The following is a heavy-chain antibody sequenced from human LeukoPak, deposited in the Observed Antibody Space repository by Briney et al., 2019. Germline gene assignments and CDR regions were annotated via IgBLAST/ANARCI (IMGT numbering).Heavy chain of an antibody. CDR3: ARSRELRNWFDP. V-gene: IGHV4-30-4*07. D-gene: IGHD1-26*01. J-gene: IGHJ5*02. CDR2: IYYSGST. Sequence: SETLSLTCAVSGGSISSGGYSWSWIRQPPGKGLEWIGYIYYSGSTYYNPSLKSRVTISVDTSKNQFSLKLSSVTAADTAVYYCARSRELRNWFDPWGQGTLVTVSS. CDR1: GGSISSGGYS.